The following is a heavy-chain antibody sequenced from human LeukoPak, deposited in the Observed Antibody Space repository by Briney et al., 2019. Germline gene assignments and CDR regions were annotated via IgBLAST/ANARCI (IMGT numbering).Heavy chain of an antibody. D-gene: IGHD1-7*01. CDR3: ARLEIPGGQTTAMIPYAFDI. CDR1: GGSFSGYY. CDR2: INHSGST. V-gene: IGHV4-34*01. Sequence: PSEALSLTCAVYGGSFSGYYWSWIRQPPGKGLEWIGEINHSGSTNYNPSLKSRVTISVDTSKNQFSLKLSSVTAADTAVYYCARLEIPGGQTTAMIPYAFDIWGQGTMVTVSS. J-gene: IGHJ3*02.